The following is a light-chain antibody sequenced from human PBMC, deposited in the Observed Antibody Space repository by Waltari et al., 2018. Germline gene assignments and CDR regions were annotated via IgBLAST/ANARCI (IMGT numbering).Light chain of an antibody. J-gene: IGLJ2*01. V-gene: IGLV2-11*01. Sequence: QSALTQPRSVSGSPGQSVTISCTGTSSAVGGYKYVSWYQQHPGKAPKLMISAVTERPSGVPERFSGSKSGNTASLTISGLQAEDEGDYYCCSYAGGDTVVFGGGTKLTVL. CDR2: AVT. CDR3: CSYAGGDTVV. CDR1: SSAVGGYKY.